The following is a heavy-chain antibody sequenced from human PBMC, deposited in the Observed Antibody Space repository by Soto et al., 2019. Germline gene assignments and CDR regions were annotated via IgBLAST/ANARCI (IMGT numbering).Heavy chain of an antibody. D-gene: IGHD2-21*02. CDR3: AAELYGGGRCCSFNI. V-gene: IGHV1-58*02. Sequence: XSVKVSCKTSAFTFSNSAMQWVRQARGQRLEWIGWIIIASGQTNYAQNLQERITITRDMSTSTAYMELSSLRSEDTAIYYCAAELYGGGRCCSFNIWGKGTMVTVSS. CDR2: IIIASGQT. J-gene: IGHJ3*02. CDR1: AFTFSNSA.